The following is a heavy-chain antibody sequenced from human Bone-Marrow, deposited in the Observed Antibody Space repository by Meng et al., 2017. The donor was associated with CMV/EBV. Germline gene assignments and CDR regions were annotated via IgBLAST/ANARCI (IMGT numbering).Heavy chain of an antibody. V-gene: IGHV3-30*04. CDR2: ISYDGSNK. D-gene: IGHD3-16*01. Sequence: GGSLRLSCAASRFTFSSYAMHWVRQAPGKGLEWVAVISYDGSNKYYADSVKGRFTISRDNSKNTLYLQMNSLRAEDTAVYYCARVRHGGHLRYRDFDFWGQGTLVTVSS. CDR3: ARVRHGGHLRYRDFDF. CDR1: RFTFSSYA. J-gene: IGHJ4*02.